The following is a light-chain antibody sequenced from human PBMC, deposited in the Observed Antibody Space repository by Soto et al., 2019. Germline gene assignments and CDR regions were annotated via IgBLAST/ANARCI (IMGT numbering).Light chain of an antibody. Sequence: QSALTQPASVSGSPGQSITISCTGTSSDVGSYSLLSWYQHHPGKAPKLIIYEDIKGPSGVSNRFSGSKSGNTASLRISELQAEDEADYYCYTYAGGSTSLFGTGTKVTV. CDR3: YTYAGGSTSL. J-gene: IGLJ1*01. V-gene: IGLV2-23*01. CDR1: SSDVGSYSL. CDR2: EDI.